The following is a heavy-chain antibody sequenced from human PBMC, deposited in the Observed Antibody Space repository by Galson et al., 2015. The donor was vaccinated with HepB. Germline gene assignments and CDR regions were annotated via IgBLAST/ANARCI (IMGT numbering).Heavy chain of an antibody. D-gene: IGHD1-1*01. V-gene: IGHV3-23*01. CDR1: GFIFRNYA. J-gene: IGHJ4*02. CDR2: MSDTGVNT. CDR3: VKGADSNDDPYDY. Sequence: SLRLSCAASGFIFRNYAMTWVRQAPGTGLEWVSGMSDTGVNTYYADAVKDRFTISRDNSKKMLYLHMSGLRVEDTATYFCVKGADSNDDPYDYWGQGTLVTVSS.